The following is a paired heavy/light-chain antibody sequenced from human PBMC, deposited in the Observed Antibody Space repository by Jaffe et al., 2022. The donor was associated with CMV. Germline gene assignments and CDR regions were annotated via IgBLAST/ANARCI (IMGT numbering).Light chain of an antibody. Sequence: IQLTQSPSSLSASVGDRVTITCRASQGISSYLAWYQQKPGKAPKLLIYAASTLQSGVPSRFSGSGSGTDFTLTISSLQPEDFATYYCQQLNSYLITFGQGTRLEIK. J-gene: IGKJ5*01. CDR1: QGISSY. V-gene: IGKV1-9*01. CDR2: AAS. CDR3: QQLNSYLIT.
Heavy chain of an antibody. CDR2: ISSSSSYI. Sequence: EVQLVESGGGLVKPGGSLRLSCAASGFTFSSYSMNWVRQAPGKGLEWVSSISSSSSYIYYADSVKGRFTISRDNAKNSLYLQMNSLRAEDTAVYYCARGGRYCSSTSCSRVPDYWGQGTLVTVSS. CDR3: ARGGRYCSSTSCSRVPDY. D-gene: IGHD2-2*01. V-gene: IGHV3-21*01. CDR1: GFTFSSYS. J-gene: IGHJ4*02.